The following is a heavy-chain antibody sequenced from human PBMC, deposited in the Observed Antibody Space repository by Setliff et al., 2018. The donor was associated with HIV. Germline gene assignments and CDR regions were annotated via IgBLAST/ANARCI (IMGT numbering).Heavy chain of an antibody. CDR1: VFTFSIHN. J-gene: IGHJ4*02. V-gene: IGHV3-48*04. Sequence: GGSLRLSCAASVFTFSIHNMNWVRQAPGKGLEWLSYISSSSRTIYYADSVKGRFTISRDNSKNVVYLQMNSLTAEDAAIYYCARRTLGFDAAGALDYWGQGTLVTVSS. CDR3: ARRTLGFDAAGALDY. D-gene: IGHD2-15*01. CDR2: ISSSSRTI.